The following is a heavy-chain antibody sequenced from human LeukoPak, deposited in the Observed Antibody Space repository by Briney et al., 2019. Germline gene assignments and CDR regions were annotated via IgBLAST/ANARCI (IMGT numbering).Heavy chain of an antibody. D-gene: IGHD6-13*01. J-gene: IGHJ4*02. CDR2: IYTSGIT. Sequence: SETLSLTCTVSGGSISGYYWSWIRRPAGKGLEWIGRIYTSGITNYNPSLKSRVTMSVDTSQNQFSLRLSSVTAADTAVYYCARGGDSSSWSVDYWGQGTLVTVSS. V-gene: IGHV4-4*07. CDR1: GGSISGYY. CDR3: ARGGDSSSWSVDY.